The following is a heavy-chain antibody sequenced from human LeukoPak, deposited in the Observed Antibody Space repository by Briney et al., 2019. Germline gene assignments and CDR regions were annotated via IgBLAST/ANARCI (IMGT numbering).Heavy chain of an antibody. Sequence: ASVKVSCKASGYTFTGYYMHWVRQAPGQGLEWMGRINPNSGGTNYAQKFQGRVTMTRDTSISTAYMELSRLRSDDTAVYYCLVATTDSYYYYYMGVWGKGTTVTVSS. CDR1: GYTFTGYY. V-gene: IGHV1-2*06. D-gene: IGHD2-15*01. CDR3: LVATTDSYYYYYMGV. J-gene: IGHJ6*03. CDR2: INPNSGGT.